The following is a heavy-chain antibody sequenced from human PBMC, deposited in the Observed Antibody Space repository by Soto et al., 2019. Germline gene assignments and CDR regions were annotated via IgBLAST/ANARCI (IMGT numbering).Heavy chain of an antibody. CDR1: GFSLSTNGVV. Sequence: ESGLTLVNPTQTLTLTFTFSGFSLSTNGVVVGWIRQPPGKALEWLAIIYWDDDKRYSPSLKSRLTVTKDTSKNQVVLKMTNMDPVDTALHYCADRRVVGVRIDYWGQGTLVPVCS. D-gene: IGHD3-3*01. J-gene: IGHJ4*02. CDR2: IYWDDDK. CDR3: ADRRVVGVRIDY. V-gene: IGHV2-5*02.